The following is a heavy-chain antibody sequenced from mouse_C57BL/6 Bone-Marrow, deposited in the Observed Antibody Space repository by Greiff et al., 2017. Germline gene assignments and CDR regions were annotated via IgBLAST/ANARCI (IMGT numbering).Heavy chain of an antibody. D-gene: IGHD2-3*01. Sequence: QVQLQQPGAELVRPGSSVKLSCKASGYTFTSYWMHWVKQRPIQGLEWIGNIDPSNSENHYNQKFKDKATLTGYKSSSPAYMQLSSLTSEDSAVYCCARGDDHYFDYWGQGTTLTVSS. V-gene: IGHV1-52*01. CDR2: IDPSNSEN. J-gene: IGHJ2*01. CDR3: ARGDDHYFDY. CDR1: GYTFTSYW.